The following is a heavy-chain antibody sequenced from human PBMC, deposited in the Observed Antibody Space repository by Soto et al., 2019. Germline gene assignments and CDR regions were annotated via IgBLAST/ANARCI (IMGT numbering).Heavy chain of an antibody. CDR1: GFTFSLFG. Sequence: QVQLVDSGGGVVQPGRSLRLSCAASGFTFSLFGMHWVRQAPGKGLEWVAVIWYDGSKKYYADSVKGRFTISRDNSNNMLHLEMNSLRAEDTAVYYCARVRGGSGTFLPLYWGQGTLVTVSS. J-gene: IGHJ4*02. CDR2: IWYDGSKK. CDR3: ARVRGGSGTFLPLY. D-gene: IGHD3-10*01. V-gene: IGHV3-33*01.